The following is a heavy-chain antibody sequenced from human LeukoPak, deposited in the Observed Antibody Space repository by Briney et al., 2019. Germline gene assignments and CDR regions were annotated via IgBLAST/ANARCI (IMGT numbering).Heavy chain of an antibody. D-gene: IGHD4-17*01. J-gene: IGHJ3*02. CDR1: GGSISSYY. CDR3: ARGANYGDYGLDAFDI. V-gene: IGHV4-59*01. CDR2: IYYSGST. Sequence: PSETLSLTCTVSGGSISSYYWSWIRQPPGKGLEWIGYIYYSGSTTYNPTLKSRVTISIDTSKNQFSLKLTSVTAADMALYYCARGANYGDYGLDAFDIWGQGTMVTVSS.